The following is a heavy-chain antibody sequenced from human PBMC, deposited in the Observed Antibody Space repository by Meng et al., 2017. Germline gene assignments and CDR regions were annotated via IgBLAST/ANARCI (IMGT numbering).Heavy chain of an antibody. CDR1: GYSFTSYW. D-gene: IGHD4-23*01. J-gene: IGHJ4*02. CDR2: IYPGDSDT. V-gene: IGHV5-51*01. CDR3: ARLDGGKISPDFDY. Sequence: GEALKISCKGSGYSFTSYWIGWVRQRPGKGLEWRGIIYPGDSDTRYSPSFQGQVTTSADKSISTAYLQWSSLKASDTAMYYCARLDGGKISPDFDYWGQGTLVTVSS.